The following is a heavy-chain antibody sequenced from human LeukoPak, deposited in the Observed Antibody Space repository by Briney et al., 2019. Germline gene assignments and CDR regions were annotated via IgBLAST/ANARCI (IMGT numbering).Heavy chain of an antibody. CDR2: IYYSGST. CDR1: GGSMSYFY. D-gene: IGHD2-2*01. V-gene: IGHV4-59*01. Sequence: SETLSLTCTVSGGSMSYFYWSWIRQPPGKGLEGIGYIYYSGSTSYNPSLKSRVSISVDTSKNQFSLKLSSATAADTAVYYCARVYCSSTSCSLRGYHFYYMDVWGKGTTVTVSS. J-gene: IGHJ6*03. CDR3: ARVYCSSTSCSLRGYHFYYMDV.